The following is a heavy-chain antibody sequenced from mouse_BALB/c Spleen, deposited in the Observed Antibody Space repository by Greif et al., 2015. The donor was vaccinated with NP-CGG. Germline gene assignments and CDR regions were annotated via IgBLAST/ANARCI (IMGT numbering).Heavy chain of an antibody. Sequence: QVQLQQSGAELAKPGASVKMSCKASGYTFTSYWMHWVKQRPGQGQEWIGYINPSTGYTEYNQKFKDKATLTADKSSSTAYMQLSSLTSEDSAVYYCARRTTATYFDYWGQGTTLTVSS. V-gene: IGHV1-7*01. CDR2: INPSTGYT. J-gene: IGHJ2*01. CDR3: ARRTTATYFDY. D-gene: IGHD1-2*01. CDR1: GYTFTSYW.